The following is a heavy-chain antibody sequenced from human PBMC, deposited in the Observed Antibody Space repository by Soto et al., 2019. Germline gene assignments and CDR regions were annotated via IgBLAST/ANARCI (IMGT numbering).Heavy chain of an antibody. Sequence: QVQLQESGPGLVRPSETLSLTCTVSSDSISSYYWIWVRQSPGKGLEWLGYTDYSGNTNYTPSLKRRVTNSGDTSKNQFSLRLSSVTAADTAVYYCARAVGDPLYYLDYWGQGTLVTVSS. CDR2: TDYSGNT. V-gene: IGHV4-59*08. CDR3: ARAVGDPLYYLDY. CDR1: SDSISSYY. D-gene: IGHD6-19*01. J-gene: IGHJ4*02.